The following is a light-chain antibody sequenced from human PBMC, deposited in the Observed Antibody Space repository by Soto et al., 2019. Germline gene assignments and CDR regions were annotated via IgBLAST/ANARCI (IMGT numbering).Light chain of an antibody. V-gene: IGLV2-23*01. CDR2: EDS. J-gene: IGLJ2*01. Sequence: QSALTQPASVSGSPGQSITISCTGISSDVGSYNRVSWYQRHPDKAPKLMIYEDSRRPSGVSDRFSGSKSGNTASLTISGLQAEDEADYYCWSYAGSNTYVIFGGGTKVTVL. CDR1: SSDVGSYNR. CDR3: WSYAGSNTYVI.